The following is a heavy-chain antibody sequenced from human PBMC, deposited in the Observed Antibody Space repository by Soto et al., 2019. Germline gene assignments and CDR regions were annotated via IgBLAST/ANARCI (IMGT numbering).Heavy chain of an antibody. CDR3: ARLRIATNNYKWFDP. CDR2: IYVTGAV. CDR1: GAALNSGNYY. V-gene: IGHV4-31*03. J-gene: IGHJ5*02. Sequence: PSETLSLTGSVSGAALNSGNYYWSWIRRVPGKGLEWIGHIYVTGAVDYNPSLRDRITISQDTSERQFSLNLRLVTAADTAVYYCARLRIATNNYKWFDPWGRGTLVTVSS. D-gene: IGHD2-21*01.